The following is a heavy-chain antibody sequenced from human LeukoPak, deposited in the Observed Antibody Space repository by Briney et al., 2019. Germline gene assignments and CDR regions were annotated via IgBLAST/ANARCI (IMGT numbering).Heavy chain of an antibody. Sequence: GSLRLSCAASGFTFSSYSMNWVRQAPGKGLEWVSYISSSSSTIYYADSVKGRFTISRDNAKNSLYLQMNSLRAEDTAVYYCATSTAMRGMDVWGQGTTVTVSS. CDR3: ATSTAMRGMDV. D-gene: IGHD5-18*01. J-gene: IGHJ6*02. CDR2: ISSSSSTI. V-gene: IGHV3-48*01. CDR1: GFTFSSYS.